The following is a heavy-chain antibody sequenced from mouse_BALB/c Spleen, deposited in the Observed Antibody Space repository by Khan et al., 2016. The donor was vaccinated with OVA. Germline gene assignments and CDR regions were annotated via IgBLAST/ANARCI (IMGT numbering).Heavy chain of an antibody. CDR3: ALPPYDPRFFEV. CDR2: IAPANGNT. V-gene: IGHV14-3*02. CDR1: GFNIRDTY. J-gene: IGHJ1*01. D-gene: IGHD2-3*01. Sequence: VQLKQSGAELLKPGASVRLSCTASGFNIRDTYIHWVKQRPEQGLEWIGRIAPANGNTKYDPKFQDKATITSDTSSNTSYLQLSSLTSEDTAVSYWALPPYDPRFFEVWGAGTTVTVSS.